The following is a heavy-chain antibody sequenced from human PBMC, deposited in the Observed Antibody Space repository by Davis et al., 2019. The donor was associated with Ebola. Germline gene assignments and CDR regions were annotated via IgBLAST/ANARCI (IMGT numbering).Heavy chain of an antibody. V-gene: IGHV1-18*03. D-gene: IGHD1-1*01. CDR3: ARAQFPTTSDH. CDR2: INPHNGNT. J-gene: IGHJ4*02. Sequence: AASVKVSCKASGYTFTNYGITWVRQAPGQALDWLGLINPHNGNTNYAQNVQGRVTMTTDTSTSTAYMEVGSLKSDDMAVYYCARAQFPTTSDHWGQGTLVTVSS. CDR1: GYTFTNYG.